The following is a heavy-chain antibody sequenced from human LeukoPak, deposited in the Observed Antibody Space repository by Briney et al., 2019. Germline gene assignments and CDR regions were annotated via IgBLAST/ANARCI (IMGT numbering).Heavy chain of an antibody. CDR2: ISGSGGST. Sequence: GGSLRLSCAASGFTFSSYAMTWVRQAPGKGLEWVSIISGSGGSTSYADSVKGRFTISRDNAKNSLYLQMNSLRAEDTAVYYCARDVRQLITWGQGTLVTVSS. CDR1: GFTFSSYA. J-gene: IGHJ5*02. CDR3: ARDVRQLIT. V-gene: IGHV3-23*01. D-gene: IGHD6-13*01.